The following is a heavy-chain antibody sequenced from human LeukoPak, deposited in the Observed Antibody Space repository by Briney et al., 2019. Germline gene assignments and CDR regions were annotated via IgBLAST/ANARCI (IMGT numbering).Heavy chain of an antibody. CDR2: ISFDGNNK. CDR1: GFTFSNYA. CDR3: ARTFWDKSNGYDYYFDY. V-gene: IGHV3-30*04. J-gene: IGHJ4*02. D-gene: IGHD5-12*01. Sequence: SLRLSRTPSGFTFSNYAMHWVRQAPGKGLEGMTVISFDGNNKYYEDSVKGRFTISRDNSNNTLYLQMNSLRAEDTAVYYCARTFWDKSNGYDYYFDYWGQGSLVTVSS.